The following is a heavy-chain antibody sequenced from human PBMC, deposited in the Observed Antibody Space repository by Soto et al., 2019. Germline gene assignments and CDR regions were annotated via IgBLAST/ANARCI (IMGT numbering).Heavy chain of an antibody. V-gene: IGHV4-59*01. Sequence: SETLSLTCTVSGGSISSYYWSWIRQPPGKGLEWIGYIYYGGSTNYNPSLKSRVTISVDTSKNQFSLKLSSVTAADTAVYYCARAIRFLEAAFDYWGQGTLVTVSS. CDR2: IYYGGST. CDR1: GGSISSYY. J-gene: IGHJ4*02. D-gene: IGHD3-3*01. CDR3: ARAIRFLEAAFDY.